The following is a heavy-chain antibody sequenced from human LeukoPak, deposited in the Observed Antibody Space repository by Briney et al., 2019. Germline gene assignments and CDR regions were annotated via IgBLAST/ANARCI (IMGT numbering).Heavy chain of an antibody. CDR1: GGSFSGYY. CDR2: INHSGST. CDR3: ARGAPASEYQLLPAYDENWFDP. J-gene: IGHJ5*02. Sequence: SETLSLTCAVYGGSFSGYYWSWIRQPPGKGLEWIGEINHSGSTNYNPSLKSRVTISVGTSKNQFSLKLSSVTAADTAVYYCARGAPASEYQLLPAYDENWFDPWGQGTLVTVSS. D-gene: IGHD2-2*01. V-gene: IGHV4-34*01.